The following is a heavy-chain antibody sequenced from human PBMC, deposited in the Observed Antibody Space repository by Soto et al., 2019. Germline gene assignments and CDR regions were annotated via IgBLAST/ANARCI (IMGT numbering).Heavy chain of an antibody. CDR1: GYTFTGYY. CDR3: ARAEIDFWSGYIVGGMDV. D-gene: IGHD3-3*01. J-gene: IGHJ6*02. Sequence: ASVKVFCKASGYTFTGYYMHWVRQAPGQGLEWMGWINPNSGGTNYAQKFQGWVTMTRDTSISTAYMALSRLRSDDTAVYYCARAEIDFWSGYIVGGMDVWGQGTTVTVSS. V-gene: IGHV1-2*04. CDR2: INPNSGGT.